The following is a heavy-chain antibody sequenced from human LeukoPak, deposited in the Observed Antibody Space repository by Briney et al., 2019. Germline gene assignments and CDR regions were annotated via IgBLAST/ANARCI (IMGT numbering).Heavy chain of an antibody. Sequence: GESLKISCKGTGYRFSSYWIAWGRQMPGKGLEWIGIIYPGDSDDRYSPSFQGQVTISADKSIDTAYLQWNSLKASDTAMYYCARHPKYSTGSTWLDPWGQGTLVTVSS. CDR3: ARHPKYSTGSTWLDP. D-gene: IGHD2-8*02. CDR2: IYPGDSDD. CDR1: GYRFSSYW. J-gene: IGHJ5*02. V-gene: IGHV5-51*01.